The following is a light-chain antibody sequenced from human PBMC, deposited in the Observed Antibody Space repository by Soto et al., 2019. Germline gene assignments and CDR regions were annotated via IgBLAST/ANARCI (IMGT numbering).Light chain of an antibody. Sequence: EIVMTQSPATLSMSPGETATLSCRASQSVSTNVAWYRQKPGQAPRLLMYGASTRATGIPDRFSGSGSGTEFTLTVSRLQPEDFAVYYCQQYYNWPLYTFGQGTKVEIK. V-gene: IGKV3-15*01. CDR2: GAS. CDR3: QQYYNWPLYT. CDR1: QSVSTN. J-gene: IGKJ2*01.